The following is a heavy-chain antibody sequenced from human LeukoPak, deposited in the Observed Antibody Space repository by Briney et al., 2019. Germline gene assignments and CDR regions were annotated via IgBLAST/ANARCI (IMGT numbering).Heavy chain of an antibody. D-gene: IGHD3-16*02. J-gene: IGHJ4*02. CDR3: ARDKHYDYVWGSYRYRGCYFDY. Sequence: SETLSLTCTVSGGSISSYYWSWIRQPPGKGLEWIGYIYYSGSTNYNPSLKSRVTISVDTSKNQFSLKLSSVTAADTAVYYCARDKHYDYVWGSYRYRGCYFDYWGQGTLVTVSS. V-gene: IGHV4-59*01. CDR1: GGSISSYY. CDR2: IYYSGST.